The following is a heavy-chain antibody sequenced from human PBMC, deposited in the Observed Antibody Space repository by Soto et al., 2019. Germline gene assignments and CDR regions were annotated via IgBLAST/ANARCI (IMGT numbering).Heavy chain of an antibody. J-gene: IGHJ4*02. Sequence: PSETLSLTCNVSGASINTYYWSWIRQPPQKGLEWIGYIFHRGSATYNPSLKGRAALSVDTSENHLSLTLNSVTSADTAVYFCARDRRDGYKRYFEFWGQGNQVTVSS. CDR2: IFHRGSA. CDR1: GASINTYY. D-gene: IGHD5-12*01. V-gene: IGHV4-59*01. CDR3: ARDRRDGYKRYFEF.